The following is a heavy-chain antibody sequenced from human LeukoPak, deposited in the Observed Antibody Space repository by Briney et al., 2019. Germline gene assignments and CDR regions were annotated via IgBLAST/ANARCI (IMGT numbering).Heavy chain of an antibody. D-gene: IGHD3-10*01. CDR2: IGTAGDT. Sequence: PGGSLRLSCAASGFTFSSYDMHWVRQATGKGLEWVSAIGTAGDTYYPGSVKGRFTISRENAKNSLYLRMNSLRAGDTAVYYCARVFRVRGVMYDYWGQGTLVTVSS. CDR1: GFTFSSYD. V-gene: IGHV3-13*01. CDR3: ARVFRVRGVMYDY. J-gene: IGHJ4*02.